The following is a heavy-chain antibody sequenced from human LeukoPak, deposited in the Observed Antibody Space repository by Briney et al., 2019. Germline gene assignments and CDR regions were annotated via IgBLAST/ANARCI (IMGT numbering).Heavy chain of an antibody. V-gene: IGHV1-46*03. Sequence: GASVKVPCKASGYTFTNYYMHWVRQAPGHGLEWMGFFNPSGGTTSYAQNFQGRVTMTRDTSTSTVYMELSSLRSEDTAVYYCARLYDISNSWFDPWGQGTLVTVSS. CDR2: FNPSGGTT. CDR1: GYTFTNYY. CDR3: ARLYDISNSWFDP. J-gene: IGHJ5*02. D-gene: IGHD3-9*01.